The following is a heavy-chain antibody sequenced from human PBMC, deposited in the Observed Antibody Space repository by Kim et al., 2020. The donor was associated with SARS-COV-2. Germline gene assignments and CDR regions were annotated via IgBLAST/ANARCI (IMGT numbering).Heavy chain of an antibody. CDR3: ARNIGITMIVVVTGWFDP. CDR2: IYYSGST. J-gene: IGHJ5*02. CDR1: GGSISSGGYY. D-gene: IGHD3-22*01. V-gene: IGHV4-31*03. Sequence: SETLSLTCTVSGGSISSGGYYWSWIRQHPGKGLEWIGYIYYSGSTYYNPSLKSRVTISVDTSKNQFSLKLSSVTAADTAVYYCARNIGITMIVVVTGWFDPWGQGTLATVSS.